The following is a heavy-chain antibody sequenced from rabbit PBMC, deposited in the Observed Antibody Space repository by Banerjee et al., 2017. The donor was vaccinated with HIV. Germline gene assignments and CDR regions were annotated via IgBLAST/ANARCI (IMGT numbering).Heavy chain of an antibody. D-gene: IGHD1-1*01. V-gene: IGHV1S45*01. CDR1: GFSFSSSYY. J-gene: IGHJ4*01. Sequence: QEQLVESGGGLVQPEGSLTLTCTASGFSFSSSYYMCWVRQAPGKGLEWIACIYAGSSGSTYYASWAKGRFTISKTSSTTVTLQMTSLTAADTATYFCARKDISSDAYKFNLWGQGTLVTVS. CDR3: ARKDISSDAYKFNL. CDR2: IYAGSSGST.